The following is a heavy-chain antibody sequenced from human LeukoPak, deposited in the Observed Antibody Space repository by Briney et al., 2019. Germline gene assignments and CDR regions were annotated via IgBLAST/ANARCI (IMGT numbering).Heavy chain of an antibody. CDR1: GFTFSGSA. CDR2: IRSKANSYAT. CDR3: ATSQYDFWSGYPREYYFDY. J-gene: IGHJ4*02. D-gene: IGHD3-3*01. Sequence: GGSLRLSCAASGFTFSGSAMHWVRQASGKGLEWVGRIRSKANSYATAYAASVKGRFTISRDDSKNTLYLQMNSLRAEDTAVYYCATSQYDFWSGYPREYYFDYWGQGTLVTVSS. V-gene: IGHV3-73*01.